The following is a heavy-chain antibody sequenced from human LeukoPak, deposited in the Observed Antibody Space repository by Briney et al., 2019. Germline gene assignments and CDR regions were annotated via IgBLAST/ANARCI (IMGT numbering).Heavy chain of an antibody. J-gene: IGHJ4*02. CDR2: INSSCGST. V-gene: IGHV1-46*03. CDR3: ARDSRGYNWNDEGRLY. Sequence: ASVNVSCKASGYTFTIYYMQWVRQAPGQGLEGMGIINSSCGSTSYAQKFQGRVTMTRNTSTSTVYMELSGLRSEDTAVYYCARDSRGYNWNDEGRLYWGQGTLVTVSS. CDR1: GYTFTIYY. D-gene: IGHD1-20*01.